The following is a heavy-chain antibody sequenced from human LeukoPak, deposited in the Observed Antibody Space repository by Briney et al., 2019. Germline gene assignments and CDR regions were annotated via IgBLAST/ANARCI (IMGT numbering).Heavy chain of an antibody. CDR2: IYTSGNT. J-gene: IGHJ4*02. Sequence: SETLSLTCTVSGGSISYYYWSWMRQPAGQGLEWIGRIYTSGNTNYNPSLKSRVTMSVDTSKNQFSLKLTSVTAADTAVYYCARETRIQLWTFDSWGQGTLVTVSS. CDR1: GGSISYYY. CDR3: ARETRIQLWTFDS. V-gene: IGHV4-4*07. D-gene: IGHD5-18*01.